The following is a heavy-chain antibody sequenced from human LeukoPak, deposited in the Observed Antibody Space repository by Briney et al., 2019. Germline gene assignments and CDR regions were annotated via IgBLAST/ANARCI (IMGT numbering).Heavy chain of an antibody. CDR2: IYSGGST. CDR1: GFTVSSNY. Sequence: GGSLRLSCAASGFTVSSNYMSWVRQAPGKGLEWVSVIYSGGSTYYADSVKGRFTISRDNSKNTLYLRMNSLRAEDTAVYYCARASRRSAYYYYYGMDVWGKGTTVTVSS. CDR3: ARASRRSAYYYYYGMDV. J-gene: IGHJ6*04. V-gene: IGHV3-53*01.